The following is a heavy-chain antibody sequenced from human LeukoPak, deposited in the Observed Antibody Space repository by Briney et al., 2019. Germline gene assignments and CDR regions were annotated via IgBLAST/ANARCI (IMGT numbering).Heavy chain of an antibody. J-gene: IGHJ4*02. Sequence: SLSSYNMNWVRQPPGKGLEWIGSIYYSGSTYYNPSLKSRVTISVDTSKNQFSLKLSSVTAADTAVYYCARYKRYGYCSGGSCYSGSARTGVYKTTREYYFDYWGQGTLVTVSS. CDR3: ARYKRYGYCSGGSCYSGSARTGVYKTTREYYFDY. V-gene: IGHV4-39*07. CDR2: IYYSGST. D-gene: IGHD2-15*01. CDR1: SLSSYN.